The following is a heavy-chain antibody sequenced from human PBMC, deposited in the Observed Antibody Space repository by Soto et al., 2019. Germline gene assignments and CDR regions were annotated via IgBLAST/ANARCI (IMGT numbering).Heavy chain of an antibody. Sequence: PXGSLRLTCAASGFTFSSYSMNWVRQAPGKGLEWVSYISSSSSTIYYADSVKGRFTISRDNAKNSLYLQMNNLRDEDTAVYYCARDGGLSGSYSDWFDPWGQGTLVTVS. V-gene: IGHV3-48*02. D-gene: IGHD1-26*01. CDR2: ISSSSSTI. J-gene: IGHJ5*02. CDR3: ARDGGLSGSYSDWFDP. CDR1: GFTFSSYS.